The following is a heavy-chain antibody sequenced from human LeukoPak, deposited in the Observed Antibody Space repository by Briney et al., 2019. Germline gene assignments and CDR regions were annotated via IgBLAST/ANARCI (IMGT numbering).Heavy chain of an antibody. CDR1: GYTFTSYG. Sequence: ASVKVSCKASGYTFTSYGISCVRQAPGQGLEWMGWISAYTGNTNYAQKLQGRVTMTTDTSTSTAYMELRSLRSDDTAVYYCARVGRYDFWSGYSSYYYYYMDVWGKGTTVTVSS. CDR2: ISAYTGNT. V-gene: IGHV1-18*01. J-gene: IGHJ6*03. CDR3: ARVGRYDFWSGYSSYYYYYMDV. D-gene: IGHD3-3*01.